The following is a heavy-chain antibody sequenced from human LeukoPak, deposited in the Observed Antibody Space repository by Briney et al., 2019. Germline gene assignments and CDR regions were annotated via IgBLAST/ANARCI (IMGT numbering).Heavy chain of an antibody. J-gene: IGHJ4*02. Sequence: PGGSLRLSCAASGFTFSSYGMHWVRQAPGKGLEWVAVISYDGSNKYYADFVKGRFTISRDNSKNTLYLQMNSLRAEDTAVYYCAKDPRDGYEYFDYWGQGTLVTVSS. V-gene: IGHV3-30*18. D-gene: IGHD5-24*01. CDR1: GFTFSSYG. CDR3: AKDPRDGYEYFDY. CDR2: ISYDGSNK.